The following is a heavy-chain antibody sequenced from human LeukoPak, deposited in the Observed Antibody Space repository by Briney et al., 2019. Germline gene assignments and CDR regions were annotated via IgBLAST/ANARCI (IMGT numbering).Heavy chain of an antibody. CDR3: ARDRTLDAFDI. CDR2: IYYSGST. V-gene: IGHV4-59*01. CDR1: GGSISSYY. J-gene: IGHJ3*02. Sequence: SETLSLTCTVSGGSISSYYWSWIRRPPGKGLEWIGYIYYSGSTNYNPSLKSRVTISVDTSKNQFSLKLSSVTAADTAVYYCARDRTLDAFDIWGQGTMVTVSS. D-gene: IGHD3-16*01.